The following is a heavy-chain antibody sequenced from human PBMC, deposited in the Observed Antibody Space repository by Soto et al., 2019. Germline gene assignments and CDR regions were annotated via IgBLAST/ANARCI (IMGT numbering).Heavy chain of an antibody. CDR1: GFTFSSYG. D-gene: IGHD6-25*01. Sequence: VGSLRLSCAASGFTFSSYGMHWVRQAPGKGLEWVAVIPYDGSNKYYADSVKGRFTISRDNSKNTLYLQMNSLRAEDTAVYYCAKDASIAAVPSYYYYGMDVWGQGTTVTVSS. CDR2: IPYDGSNK. CDR3: AKDASIAAVPSYYYYGMDV. V-gene: IGHV3-30*18. J-gene: IGHJ6*02.